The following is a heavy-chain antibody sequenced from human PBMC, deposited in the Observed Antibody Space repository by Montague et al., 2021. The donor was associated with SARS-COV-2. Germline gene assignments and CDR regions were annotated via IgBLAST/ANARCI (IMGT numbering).Heavy chain of an antibody. V-gene: IGHV4-39*01. Sequence: SETLSLTCTVSGGSISSTTYRWGWIRQPPGKGLEWIGFISYSGTTFYNPSLKSRISMSVDTPKSQFSLNLTSVTAADTAVYYCARHYSSSLDPWGQGILVAVSS. D-gene: IGHD4-11*01. CDR2: ISYSGTT. J-gene: IGHJ5*02. CDR3: ARHYSSSLDP. CDR1: GGSISSTTYR.